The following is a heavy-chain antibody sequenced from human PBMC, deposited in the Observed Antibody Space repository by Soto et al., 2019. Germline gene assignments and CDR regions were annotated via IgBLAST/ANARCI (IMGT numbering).Heavy chain of an antibody. V-gene: IGHV3-7*04. J-gene: IGHJ5*02. D-gene: IGHD3-10*01. CDR3: ARDRPGWFGEFLPFDP. Sequence: PGGSLRLSCAASGFTFSSYWMSWVRQAPGKGLEWVANIKQDGSEKYYVDSVKGRFTISRDNAKNSLYLQMNSLRAEDTAVYYCARDRPGWFGEFLPFDPWGQGTLVTVSS. CDR1: GFTFSSYW. CDR2: IKQDGSEK.